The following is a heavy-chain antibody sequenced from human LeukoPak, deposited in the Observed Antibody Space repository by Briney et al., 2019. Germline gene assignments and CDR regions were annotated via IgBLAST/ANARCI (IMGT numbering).Heavy chain of an antibody. CDR2: IYGGGDT. Sequence: GGSLRLSCAASGFSVNNNYVNWVRQAPGKGLEWVSIIYGGGDTSYADSVKGRFTISRDNSKNTVYLQMNSLRAEDTAVYYCAKESGYYRYWGQGTQVTVSS. CDR3: AKESGYYRY. V-gene: IGHV3-53*01. J-gene: IGHJ4*02. CDR1: GFSVNNNY. D-gene: IGHD3-3*01.